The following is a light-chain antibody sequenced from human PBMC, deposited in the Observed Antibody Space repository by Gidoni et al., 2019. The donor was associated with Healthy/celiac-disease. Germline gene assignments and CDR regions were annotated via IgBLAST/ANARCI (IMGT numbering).Light chain of an antibody. J-gene: IGKJ1*01. Sequence: DIVMTLSPDSLAVSLGERATINCKSSESVLYSSNNKNYLAWYQQKPGQTPKLLIYWASTLESGVPDRFSGSGSGTEFTLTISSLQAEDVAVYYCQQYYSTPWTFGQGTKVEIK. CDR1: ESVLYSSNNKNY. CDR3: QQYYSTPWT. CDR2: WAS. V-gene: IGKV4-1*01.